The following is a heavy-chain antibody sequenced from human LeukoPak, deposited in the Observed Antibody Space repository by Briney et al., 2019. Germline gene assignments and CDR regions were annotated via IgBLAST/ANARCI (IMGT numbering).Heavy chain of an antibody. CDR1: GSTFSDYY. CDR2: ISGSSGYT. Sequence: GGSLRLSCEASGSTFSDYYMSWVRQAPGKGLEWVSYISGSSGYTKYADSVKGRFTISRDNAKNSLYLQVNSLRAEDTAVYYCAGGTGTTAYFDYWGQGTPVTVSS. V-gene: IGHV3-11*06. J-gene: IGHJ4*02. D-gene: IGHD1-1*01. CDR3: AGGTGTTAYFDY.